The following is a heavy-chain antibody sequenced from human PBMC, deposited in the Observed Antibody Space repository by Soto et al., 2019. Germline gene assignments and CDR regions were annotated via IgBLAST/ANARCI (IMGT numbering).Heavy chain of an antibody. J-gene: IGHJ4*02. Sequence: GGSLRLSCGASGFTFSNYYMSWIRQAPGKGLEWVSYISSTGRTIYYADSVKGRFTVARDNAQNSLSLKLNSLRVEDTAVYYCARSYSSGWEFDYWGQGTQVTVSS. D-gene: IGHD6-19*01. V-gene: IGHV3-11*01. CDR2: ISSTGRTI. CDR1: GFTFSNYY. CDR3: ARSYSSGWEFDY.